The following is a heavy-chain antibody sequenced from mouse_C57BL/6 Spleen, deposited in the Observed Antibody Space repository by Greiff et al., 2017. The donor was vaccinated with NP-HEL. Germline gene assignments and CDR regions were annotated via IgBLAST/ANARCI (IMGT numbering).Heavy chain of an antibody. V-gene: IGHV1-75*01. CDR2: IFPGSGST. D-gene: IGHD1-1*01. CDR1: GYTFTDYY. Sequence: VQLQQSGPELVKPGASVKISCKAFGYTFTDYYINWVKQRPGQGLEWIGWIFPGSGSTYYNEKFKGKATLTVDKSSSTAYMLLSSLTSEDSAVYFCARKGGSSYVAWFAYWGQGTLVTVSA. CDR3: ARKGGSSYVAWFAY. J-gene: IGHJ3*01.